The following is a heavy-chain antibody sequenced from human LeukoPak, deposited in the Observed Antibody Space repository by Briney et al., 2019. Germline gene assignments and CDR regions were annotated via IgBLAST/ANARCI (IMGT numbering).Heavy chain of an antibody. V-gene: IGHV3-30*04. CDR1: GFTFSSYA. D-gene: IGHD3-3*01. J-gene: IGHJ4*02. CDR3: ARDNGRHYDFWSGSKRGIDY. CDR2: ISYDGSNK. Sequence: GGSLRLSCAASGFTFSSYAMHWARQAPGKGLEWVAVISYDGSNKYYADSVKGRFTISRDNAKNSLYLQMNSLRAEDTAVYYCARDNGRHYDFWSGSKRGIDYWGQGTLVTVSS.